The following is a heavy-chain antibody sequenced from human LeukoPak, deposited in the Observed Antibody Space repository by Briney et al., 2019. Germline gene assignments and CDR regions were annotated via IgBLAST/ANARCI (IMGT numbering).Heavy chain of an antibody. Sequence: GGSLRLSCAASGFTVSSKYMSWVRQAPGKGLEWVSVIYGGGTTDYADSVKDRFTISRDNSKNTLYLQMNSLRAEDTAVYYCARDSLPRGMDVWGQGTTVTLSS. CDR3: ARDSLPRGMDV. CDR1: GFTVSSKY. V-gene: IGHV3-66*01. CDR2: IYGGGTT. J-gene: IGHJ6*02.